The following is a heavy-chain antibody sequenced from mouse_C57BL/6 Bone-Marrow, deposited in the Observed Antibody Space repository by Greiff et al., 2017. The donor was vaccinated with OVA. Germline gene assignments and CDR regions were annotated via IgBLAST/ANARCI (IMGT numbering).Heavy chain of an antibody. V-gene: IGHV5-17*01. D-gene: IGHD5-5*01. Sequence: EVKVEESGGGLVKPGGSLKLSCAASGFTFSDYGMHWVRQAPEKGLEWVAYISSGSSTIYYADTVTGRFTISRDNAKYTLFLQMTILRSEDTAMYYCARHYRYAKGDRGHRTSVTVAS. CDR2: ISSGSSTI. J-gene: IGHJ4*01. CDR3: ARHYRYAKGD. CDR1: GFTFSDYG.